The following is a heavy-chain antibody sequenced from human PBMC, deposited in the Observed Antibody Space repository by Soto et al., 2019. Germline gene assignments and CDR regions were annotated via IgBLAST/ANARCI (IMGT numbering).Heavy chain of an antibody. D-gene: IGHD3-3*01. CDR2: IIDSGGRT. V-gene: IGHV3-23*01. J-gene: IGHJ6*02. Sequence: GGSLRLSCAASGFTFSNYAMRWVRQAPGKGLEWVSGIIDSGGRTYYSDSVKGRFTISRDNSKNTLYLQMNRLRAEDTAVYYCAKSSQSWNYYYFVMDVWGHGITVTVSS. CDR3: AKSSQSWNYYYFVMDV. CDR1: GFTFSNYA.